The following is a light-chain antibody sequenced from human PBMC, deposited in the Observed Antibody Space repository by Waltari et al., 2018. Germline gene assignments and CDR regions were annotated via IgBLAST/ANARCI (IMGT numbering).Light chain of an antibody. CDR3: QNHERLPAV. CDR2: GAS. CDR1: QSVSRY. J-gene: IGKJ1*01. Sequence: EIVLTQSPGTLSLSPGERATLPCRASQSVSRYLAWYQQKPGQAPRLLIYGASSRAPGIPDRFSGSGSGTDFSLTISRLEPEDFAVYYCQNHERLPAVFGQGTKVEIK. V-gene: IGKV3-20*01.